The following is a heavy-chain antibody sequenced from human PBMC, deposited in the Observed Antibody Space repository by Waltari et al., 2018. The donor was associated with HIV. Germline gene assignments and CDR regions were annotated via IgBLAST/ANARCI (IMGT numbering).Heavy chain of an antibody. CDR1: GFRFEDHH. Sequence: EVELVESGGLVVRRGGFLTLSCAASGFRFEDHHMHWGRQVPGKGLEWVSLISWNGGSTFYADSVQGRFIISRDNVKNSLYLQMTSLRTEDTGLYYCTKGGFCNSGRCSTSAEYFQTWGQGTLVTVSS. J-gene: IGHJ1*01. CDR2: ISWNGGST. CDR3: TKGGFCNSGRCSTSAEYFQT. V-gene: IGHV3-43*01. D-gene: IGHD2-15*01.